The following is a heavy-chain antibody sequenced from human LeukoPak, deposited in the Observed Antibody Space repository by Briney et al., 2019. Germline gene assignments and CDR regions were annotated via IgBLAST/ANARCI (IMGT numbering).Heavy chain of an antibody. Sequence: GGSLRLSCAASGFTFSSYAMSWVRQAPGKGLEWVSAISGSGDRTYYADSVKGRFTISRDKSKNTVYLQVNSLRAEDTALYYCAKDQDPTVGATDCWGQGTLVTVSS. V-gene: IGHV3-23*01. CDR3: AKDQDPTVGATDC. D-gene: IGHD1-26*01. CDR1: GFTFSSYA. J-gene: IGHJ4*02. CDR2: ISGSGDRT.